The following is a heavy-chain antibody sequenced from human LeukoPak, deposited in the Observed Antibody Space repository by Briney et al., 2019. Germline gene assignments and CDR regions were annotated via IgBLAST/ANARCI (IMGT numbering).Heavy chain of an antibody. CDR2: ISYEGSNK. CDR3: AREDRRVWFGEFAAFDI. V-gene: IGHV3-30*01. CDR1: GFTFSSYA. J-gene: IGHJ3*02. D-gene: IGHD3-10*01. Sequence: GGSLRLACAASGFTFSSYAMHWVRQAPGKGLEWVAVISYEGSNKYYADSVKGRFTISRHNSKNTLYLQMNSLRAEDTAVYYCAREDRRVWFGEFAAFDIWGQGTMVTVSS.